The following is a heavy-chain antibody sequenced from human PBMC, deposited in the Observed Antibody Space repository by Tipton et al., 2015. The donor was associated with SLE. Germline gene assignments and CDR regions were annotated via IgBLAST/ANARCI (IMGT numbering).Heavy chain of an antibody. D-gene: IGHD5-24*01. CDR2: IYYSGST. CDR1: GGSISSHY. V-gene: IGHV4-59*11. CDR3: ARRIEMATAHDAFDI. J-gene: IGHJ3*02. Sequence: TLSLTCTVSGGSISSHYWSWIRQPPGKGLEWIGYIYYSGSTSYNPSLKSRVTISVDTSKNQFSLKLSSVTAADTAVYYCARRIEMATAHDAFDIWGQGTMVTVSS.